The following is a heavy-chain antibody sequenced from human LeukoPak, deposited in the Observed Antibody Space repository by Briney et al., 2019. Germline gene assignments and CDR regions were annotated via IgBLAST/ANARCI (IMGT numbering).Heavy chain of an antibody. D-gene: IGHD3-9*01. CDR1: GFTFSSDA. V-gene: IGHV3-23*01. CDR2: TIGGGDDT. CDR3: ARGWRYFDC. J-gene: IGHJ4*02. Sequence: GGSLRLSCAASGFTFSSDAMSWVRQTPGKGLEWVSATIGGGDDTYHADSVKGRFTISRDNSKNTLYLQMNSLRAEDTAVYYCARGWRYFDCWGQGTLVTVSS.